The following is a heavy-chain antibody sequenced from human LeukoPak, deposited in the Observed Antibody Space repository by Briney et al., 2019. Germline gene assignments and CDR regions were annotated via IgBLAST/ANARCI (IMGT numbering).Heavy chain of an antibody. CDR2: ISSSGTTI. CDR3: ARDRTSPSASVRAFDI. D-gene: IGHD3-10*01. Sequence: GGSLRLSCAASGFTFSSYEMNWVRQAPGKGLEWVSYISSSGTTIYYADSVKGRFTISRDNAKNSLYLQMDSLRAEDTAVYYCARDRTSPSASVRAFDIWGQGTLVTVSS. V-gene: IGHV3-48*03. J-gene: IGHJ3*02. CDR1: GFTFSSYE.